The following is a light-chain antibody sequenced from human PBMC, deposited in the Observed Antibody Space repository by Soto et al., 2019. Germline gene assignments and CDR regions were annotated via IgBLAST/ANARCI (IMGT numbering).Light chain of an antibody. V-gene: IGKV1-5*03. CDR2: KAS. CDR1: QSISSW. Sequence: DIQMTQSPSTLSASVGDRVTITCRASQSISSWLAWYRQKPGKAPNLLIYKASSLESGVPSRFSGSGSGTEFSLTISSLQPDDLATYYCQQYNSYAYTFGQGTKLEIK. CDR3: QQYNSYAYT. J-gene: IGKJ2*01.